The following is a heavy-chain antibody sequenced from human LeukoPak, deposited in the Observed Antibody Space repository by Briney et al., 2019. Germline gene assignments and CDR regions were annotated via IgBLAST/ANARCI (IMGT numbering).Heavy chain of an antibody. D-gene: IGHD1-26*01. J-gene: IGHJ1*01. CDR1: GGTFSGYA. Sequence: PWASVKVSCKASGGTFSGYAISWVRQAPGQGLEWMGGIIPIFGTANYAQKFQGRVTITADESTSTAYMELSSLRSEDTAVYYCARRVGATHAEYFQHWGQGTLVTVSS. V-gene: IGHV1-69*13. CDR2: IIPIFGTA. CDR3: ARRVGATHAEYFQH.